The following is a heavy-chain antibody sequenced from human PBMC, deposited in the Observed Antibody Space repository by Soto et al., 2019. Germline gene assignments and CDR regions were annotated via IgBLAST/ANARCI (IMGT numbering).Heavy chain of an antibody. CDR3: ARTSGSYRAHFDY. J-gene: IGHJ4*02. V-gene: IGHV1-2*04. CDR1: GYTFTGYY. Sequence: ASVKVSCKASGYTFTGYYMHWVRQAPGQGLEWMGWINPNSGGTNYAQKFQGWVTMTRDTSISTAYMELSRLRSDDTAVYYCARTSGSYRAHFDYWGQGTLVTVSS. CDR2: INPNSGGT. D-gene: IGHD1-26*01.